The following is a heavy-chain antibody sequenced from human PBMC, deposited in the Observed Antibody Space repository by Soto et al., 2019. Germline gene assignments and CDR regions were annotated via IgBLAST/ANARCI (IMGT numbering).Heavy chain of an antibody. CDR3: AKARNDFWSGSRYNWFDP. Sequence: GGSLRLSCAASGFTFSNYSMSWVRQAPGKGLEWVSAISGSGGNTYYADSVKGRLTISRDNSKNTLYVQMNSLRAEDTAVYYCAKARNDFWSGSRYNWFDPLGQRILVAVCS. CDR1: GFTFSNYS. J-gene: IGHJ5*02. V-gene: IGHV3-23*01. D-gene: IGHD3-3*01. CDR2: ISGSGGNT.